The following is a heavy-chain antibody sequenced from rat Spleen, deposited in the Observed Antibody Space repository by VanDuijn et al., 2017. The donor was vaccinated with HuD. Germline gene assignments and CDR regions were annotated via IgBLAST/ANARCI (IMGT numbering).Heavy chain of an antibody. J-gene: IGHJ2*01. CDR3: RRGTYYRH. CDR2: LRYDGHTT. Sequence: EVQLVESGGDLVQPGRSLKLTCAASGFTFSHYGMAWVRQAPTKGREWVATLRYDGHTTYYRDAVKGRFTIPRDIAKTTLDLHMTSRRSEDTATYYCRRGTYYRHWGQGVMVTVSS. V-gene: IGHV5-29*01. D-gene: IGHD1-12*01. CDR1: GFTFSHYG.